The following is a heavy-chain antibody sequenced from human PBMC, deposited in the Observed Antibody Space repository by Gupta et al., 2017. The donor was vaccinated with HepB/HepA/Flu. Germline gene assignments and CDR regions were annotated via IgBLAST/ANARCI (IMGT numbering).Heavy chain of an antibody. CDR2: IDRDGRG. Sequence: VQLQPWGAGLLTPSETLSLPCPVHAGSFSGYSWNWIRRSPGKGLGWIGEIDRDGRGNYNPSRESRVTMSVDADKNNVSLNRKSVTAADKGVYFCARGTRSEHGIGDSCDRVTRFDTWGKGNSGTVAS. CDR1: AGSFSGYS. CDR3: ARGTRSEHGIGDSCDRVTRFDT. D-gene: IGHD2-21*02. V-gene: IGHV4-34*01. J-gene: IGHJ4*02.